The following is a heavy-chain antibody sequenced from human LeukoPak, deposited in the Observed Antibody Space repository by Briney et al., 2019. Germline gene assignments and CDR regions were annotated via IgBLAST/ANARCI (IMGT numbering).Heavy chain of an antibody. V-gene: IGHV6-1*01. CDR3: GRATDFGVVTN. J-gene: IGHJ4*02. CDR1: GDSVSSNGAS. CDR2: TYYRSQQWHS. Sequence: SQTLSLTCAISGDSVSSNGASWNWIRQSPSRGLEWLGRTYYRSQQWHSDYAPSMKGRITLNPDTSKNQFSLQLNSMTPEDTAVYYCGRATDFGVVTNWGQGTLVTVSS. D-gene: IGHD3-3*01.